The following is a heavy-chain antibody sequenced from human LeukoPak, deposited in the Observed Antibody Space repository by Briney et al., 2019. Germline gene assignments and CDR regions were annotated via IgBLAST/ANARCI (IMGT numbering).Heavy chain of an antibody. V-gene: IGHV4-39*07. CDR2: IYHSGST. Sequence: SETLSLTCTVSGGSISRGDYYWGWIRQPPGKGLEWIGSIYHSGSTYYNPSLKSRVTISVDTSKNQFSLKLSSVTAADTAVYYCAREAVAARRGAFDIWGQGTMVTVSS. CDR1: GGSISRGDYY. D-gene: IGHD6-19*01. CDR3: AREAVAARRGAFDI. J-gene: IGHJ3*02.